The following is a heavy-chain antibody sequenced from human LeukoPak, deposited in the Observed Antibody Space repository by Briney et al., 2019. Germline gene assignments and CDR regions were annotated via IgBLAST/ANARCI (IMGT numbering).Heavy chain of an antibody. V-gene: IGHV1-69*13. Sequence: SVKVSCKASGGTFSNYAVSWMRQAPGQGLEWVGGIIPIFGTPKYAQKFQARVTITADESTSTVYMELSSLRSEDTAVYYCARECPNSRCLGLDWLLWGWFDPWGQGTLVTVSS. J-gene: IGHJ5*02. CDR3: ARECPNSRCLGLDWLLWGWFDP. D-gene: IGHD3-9*01. CDR1: GGTFSNYA. CDR2: IIPIFGTP.